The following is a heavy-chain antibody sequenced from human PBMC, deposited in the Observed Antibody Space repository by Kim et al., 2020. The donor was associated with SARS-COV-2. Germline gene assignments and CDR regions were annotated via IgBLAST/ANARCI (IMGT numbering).Heavy chain of an antibody. CDR2: ISAYNGNT. CDR1: GYTFTSYG. J-gene: IGHJ4*02. CDR3: ARVSITIFGVVISQIDY. D-gene: IGHD3-3*01. V-gene: IGHV1-18*01. Sequence: ASVKVSCKASGYTFTSYGISWVRQAPGQGLEWMGWISAYNGNTNYAQKLQGRVTMTTDTSTSTAYMELRSLRSDDTAVYYCARVSITIFGVVISQIDYWGQGTLVTVSS.